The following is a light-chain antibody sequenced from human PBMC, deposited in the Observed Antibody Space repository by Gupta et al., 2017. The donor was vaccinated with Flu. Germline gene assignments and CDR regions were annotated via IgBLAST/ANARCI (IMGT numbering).Light chain of an antibody. CDR3: QQYGSSPYT. J-gene: IGKJ2*01. Sequence: EIVLTQSPGTLSLSPGERATLSCRASQSVSSSYLAWYQQKPGQAPRLLIYGASSRATGIPDRFSGSGSVTDFTLTISRLEPEDFAVYYCQQYGSSPYTFGQGTKVEIK. CDR2: GAS. V-gene: IGKV3-20*01. CDR1: QSVSSSY.